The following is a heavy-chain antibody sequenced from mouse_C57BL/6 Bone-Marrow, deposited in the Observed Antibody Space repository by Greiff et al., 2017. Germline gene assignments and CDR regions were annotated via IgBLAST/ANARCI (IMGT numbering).Heavy chain of an antibody. V-gene: IGHV1-82*01. CDR2: IYPGDGDT. CDR1: GYAFSSSW. CDR3: ARSQDCSGSY. D-gene: IGHD3-2*02. Sequence: VQLVESGPELVKPGASVKISCKASGYAFSSSWMNWVKQRPGKGLEWIGRIYPGDGDTNYNGKFKGKATLTADKSSSTAYMQLSSLTSEDSAVYFCARSQDCSGSYWGQGTTLTVSS. J-gene: IGHJ2*01.